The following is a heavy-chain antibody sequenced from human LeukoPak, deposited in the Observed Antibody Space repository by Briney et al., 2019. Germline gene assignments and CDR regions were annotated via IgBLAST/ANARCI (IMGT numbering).Heavy chain of an antibody. D-gene: IGHD1-26*01. Sequence: GASVKVSCKASGYTFTGYYMHWVRQAPGQGLEWMGWINPNSGGTNYAQKFQGRVTMTRDTSISTAYMELSRLRSDDTAVYYCATTTKWELLYYFDYLGQGTLVTVSS. V-gene: IGHV1-2*02. CDR3: ATTTKWELLYYFDY. J-gene: IGHJ4*02. CDR1: GYTFTGYY. CDR2: INPNSGGT.